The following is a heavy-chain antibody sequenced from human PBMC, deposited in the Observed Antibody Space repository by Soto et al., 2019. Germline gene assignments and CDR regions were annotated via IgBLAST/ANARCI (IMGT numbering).Heavy chain of an antibody. J-gene: IGHJ4*02. V-gene: IGHV3-74*01. CDR1: GFTFSTHW. D-gene: IGHD1-1*01. CDR2: VDSGGSST. Sequence: EMQLVESGGDLVQSGGSLRLSCVASGFTFSTHWMHWVRQAPGKGLVWVSRVDSGGSSTNYADSVKGRFTISRDNAKNTLYLQMSSLRAEDTGIYYCARDNWNSYWGQGTRVTVSS. CDR3: ARDNWNSY.